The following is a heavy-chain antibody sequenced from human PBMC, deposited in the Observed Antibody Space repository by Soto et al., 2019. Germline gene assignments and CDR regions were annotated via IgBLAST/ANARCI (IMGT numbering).Heavy chain of an antibody. CDR2: IWYDGSDK. Sequence: QVQLVESGGGVVQPGRSLRLSCAASRFTFSSYGMHWVRHAPGKGLEWVALIWYDGSDKFYADSVKGRFTISRDNSKNTLYLQLNSLRAEDTAVYYCARGSSYSSSWGHAFDIWGQGTMVTVPS. CDR3: ARGSSYSSSWGHAFDI. CDR1: RFTFSSYG. D-gene: IGHD6-13*01. V-gene: IGHV3-33*01. J-gene: IGHJ3*02.